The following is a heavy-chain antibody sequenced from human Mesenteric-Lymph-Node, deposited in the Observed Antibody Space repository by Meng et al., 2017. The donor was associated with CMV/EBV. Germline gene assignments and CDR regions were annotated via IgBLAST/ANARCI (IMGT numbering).Heavy chain of an antibody. V-gene: IGHV4-4*02. CDR2: NYHSGST. D-gene: IGHD3-10*01. CDR3: ARRFEGSGLFDY. J-gene: IGHJ4*02. CDR1: GGFSSSSHG. Sequence: TCAVSGGFSSSSHGWRWLGQSPGKGREWLGENYHSGSTNYNPSLKSRVTITVDKSKNQFSLKLNSVTAAATAVYYCARRFEGSGLFDYWGQGTLVTVSS.